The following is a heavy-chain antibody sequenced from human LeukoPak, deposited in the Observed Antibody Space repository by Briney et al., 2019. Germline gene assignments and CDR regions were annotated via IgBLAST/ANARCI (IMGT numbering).Heavy chain of an antibody. D-gene: IGHD2-15*01. CDR2: MNPNSGNT. J-gene: IGHJ4*02. V-gene: IGHV1-8*02. CDR1: GYTFTSYG. CDR3: ARAGGYCGRISCPYYFDY. Sequence: ASVKVSCKASGYTFTSYGINWGGQATGQGVEWMGWMNPNSGNTGYAQKFKGRVSMTRNTSISKAYMELSSLRSEDTAVYYCARAGGYCGRISCPYYFDYWGQGSLVAVSS.